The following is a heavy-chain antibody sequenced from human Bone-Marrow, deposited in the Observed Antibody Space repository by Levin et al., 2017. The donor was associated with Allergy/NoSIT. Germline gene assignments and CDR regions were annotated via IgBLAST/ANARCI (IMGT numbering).Heavy chain of an antibody. J-gene: IGHJ3*02. CDR2: IFHTGST. V-gene: IGHV4-38-2*01. D-gene: IGHD3-22*01. CDR3: ARPSSDRYYYDGSSYYSHDAFDI. CDR1: GYSITSGYY. Sequence: PSETLSLTCGVSGYSITSGYYWGWIRQPPGKGLEWIANIFHTGSTYYNPSLKSRVTISVETSKNQFSLKLASVTAADTAVYFCARPSSDRYYYDGSSYYSHDAFDIWGPGTMVTVSS.